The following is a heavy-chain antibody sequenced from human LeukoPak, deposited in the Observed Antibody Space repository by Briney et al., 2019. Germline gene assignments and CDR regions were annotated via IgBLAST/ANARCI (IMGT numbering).Heavy chain of an antibody. CDR1: GGSFSGYY. V-gene: IGHV4-34*01. CDR2: INHSGST. D-gene: IGHD3-22*01. CDR3: ARGSTYYESSGQVPFDY. Sequence: SETLSLTCAVYGGSFSGYYWSWIRQPPGKGLEWIGEINHSGSTNYNPSLKSRVTISVDTSKNQFSLELSSVTAADTAVYYCARGSTYYESSGQVPFDYWGQGTLVTVSS. J-gene: IGHJ4*02.